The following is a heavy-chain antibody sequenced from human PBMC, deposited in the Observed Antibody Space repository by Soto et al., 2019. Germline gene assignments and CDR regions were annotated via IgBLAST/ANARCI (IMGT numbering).Heavy chain of an antibody. CDR1: GFTFSSYG. J-gene: IGHJ4*02. CDR3: ATSPGQGHTYYYDSSGYSTWIFDY. D-gene: IGHD3-22*01. CDR2: ISYDGSNK. Sequence: GGSLRLSCAASGFTFSSYGMHWVRQAPGKGLEWVAVISYDGSNKYYADSVKGRFTISRDNSKNTLYLQMNSLRAEDTAVYYCATSPGQGHTYYYDSSGYSTWIFDYWGQGTWSPSPQ. V-gene: IGHV3-30*03.